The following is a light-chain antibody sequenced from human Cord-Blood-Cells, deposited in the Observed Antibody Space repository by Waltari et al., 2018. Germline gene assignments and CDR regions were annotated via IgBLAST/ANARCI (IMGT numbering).Light chain of an antibody. V-gene: IGLV1-44*01. J-gene: IGLJ3*02. CDR1: SSNIGSNT. CDR2: SNT. CDR3: AAWDDSLNGWV. Sequence: QSVLTQQPSASGTPGQRVTISCSGSSSNIGSNTVNWYQQLPGTAPKLLIYSNTQRPSGVPDRFSGSKSGTSASLAISGLQSEDEADYYCAAWDDSLNGWVFGGGTKQTVL.